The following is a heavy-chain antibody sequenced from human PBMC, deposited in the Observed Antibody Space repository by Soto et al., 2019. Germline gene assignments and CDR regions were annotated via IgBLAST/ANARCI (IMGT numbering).Heavy chain of an antibody. CDR2: ISNDGSDK. Sequence: QVHLVESGGGVVQPGRSLSLYCAASGFTFNNFGMHWVRQAPGKGLEWVAAISNDGSDKYYADSVRGRLTISRDNSQNTVYLQMNSLRAEDTAVYYCAKDQGIAASHGIDWGQGTMVTVSS. J-gene: IGHJ3*01. CDR1: GFTFNNFG. CDR3: AKDQGIAASHGID. D-gene: IGHD6-13*01. V-gene: IGHV3-30*18.